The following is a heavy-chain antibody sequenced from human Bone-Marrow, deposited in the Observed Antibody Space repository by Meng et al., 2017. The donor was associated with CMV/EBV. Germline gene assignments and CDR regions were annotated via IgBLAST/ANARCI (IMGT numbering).Heavy chain of an antibody. CDR3: ARTDYYDSSGYSFFDY. CDR2: INPNSGGT. CDR1: GYTFTGYY. J-gene: IGHJ4*02. D-gene: IGHD3-22*01. V-gene: IGHV1-2*02. Sequence: ASVKVSCKASGYTFTGYYMHWVRQAPGQGLEWMGWINPNSGGTNYAQKFQGRVTMTRDTSISTAYMGLSRLRSDDTAVYYCARTDYYDSSGYSFFDYWGQGTLVTVSS.